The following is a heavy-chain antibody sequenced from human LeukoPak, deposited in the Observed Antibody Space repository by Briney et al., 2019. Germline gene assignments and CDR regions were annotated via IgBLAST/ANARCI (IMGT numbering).Heavy chain of an antibody. V-gene: IGHV1-69*05. CDR1: GGTFSSYA. CDR3: ARESVPSGSYLYYYYYYGMDV. Sequence: SVKVSCKASGGTFSSYAISWVRQAPGQGLEWMGGIIPIFGTANYAQKFQGRVTMTRDTSTSTVYMELSSLRSEDTAVYYCARESVPSGSYLYYYYYYGMDVWGQGTTVTVSS. CDR2: IIPIFGTA. D-gene: IGHD1-26*01. J-gene: IGHJ6*02.